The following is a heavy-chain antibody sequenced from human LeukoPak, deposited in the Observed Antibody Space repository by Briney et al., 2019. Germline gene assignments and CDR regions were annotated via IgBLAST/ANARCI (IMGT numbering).Heavy chain of an antibody. Sequence: SETLSLTCTVSGGSISSYYWSWIRQPPGKGRDGIGRIYTSGSTNYNPSLKSRVTMSVDTSKNQFSLKLSSVTAAGTAVYYCARARYSYGSYYYYGMDVWSQGTTVTVSS. D-gene: IGHD5-18*01. V-gene: IGHV4-4*07. CDR1: GGSISSYY. CDR2: IYTSGST. CDR3: ARARYSYGSYYYYGMDV. J-gene: IGHJ6*02.